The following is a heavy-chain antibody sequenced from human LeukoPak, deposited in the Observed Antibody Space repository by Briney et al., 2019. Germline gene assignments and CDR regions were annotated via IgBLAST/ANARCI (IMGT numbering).Heavy chain of an antibody. J-gene: IGHJ4*02. CDR1: GGSISSYY. D-gene: IGHD2-21*01. CDR2: IYHSGST. Sequence: SETLSLTCTVSGGSISSYYWSWIRQPPGKGLEWIGYIYHSGSTNYNPSLKSRVTISVDTSKNQFSLKLSSVTAADTAVYYCARSPQGRMIGFHFDYWGQGTLVTVSS. CDR3: ARSPQGRMIGFHFDY. V-gene: IGHV4-59*12.